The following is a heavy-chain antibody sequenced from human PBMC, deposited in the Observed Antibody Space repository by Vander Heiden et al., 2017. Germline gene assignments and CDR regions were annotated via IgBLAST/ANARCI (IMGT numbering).Heavy chain of an antibody. V-gene: IGHV4-31*11. D-gene: IGHD6-6*01. J-gene: IGHJ5*02. CDR1: GGSLVRKDQY. CDR2: IYYTGSA. Sequence: QVQLQESGPGTARPSQTLPLPCAAAGGSLVRKDQYWSWIRQFPGKGLEWIGDIYYTGSANYNPSLRSRLAISVDTSTNRFSLSLNSVTAADTAVYFCATSIAARKVNWFDPWSQGTLVTVSS. CDR3: ATSIAARKVNWFDP.